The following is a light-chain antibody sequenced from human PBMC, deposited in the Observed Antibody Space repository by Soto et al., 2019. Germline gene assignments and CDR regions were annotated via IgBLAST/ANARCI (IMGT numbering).Light chain of an antibody. CDR3: CSYVGNDFFYV. Sequence: QSALTQPASVSGSPRQSITISCTGASSDLGSYDLVSWYQQHPGKAPKTIIYEVTKRPSGVSKRFSGSKSGNTASLTISGLQPEDEADYYCCSYVGNDFFYVFGTGTKVTVL. J-gene: IGLJ1*01. CDR2: EVT. V-gene: IGLV2-23*02. CDR1: SSDLGSYDL.